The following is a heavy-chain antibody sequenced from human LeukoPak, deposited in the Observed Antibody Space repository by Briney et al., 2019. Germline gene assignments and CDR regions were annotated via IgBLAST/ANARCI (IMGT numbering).Heavy chain of an antibody. D-gene: IGHD3-10*01. CDR2: ISSSGSTI. V-gene: IGHV3-48*03. CDR1: GFTLSSYE. CDR3: ARTMVRGGAFDY. J-gene: IGHJ4*02. Sequence: PGGSLRLSCAASGFTLSSYEMNWVRQAPGKGLEWVSYISSSGSTIYYADSVKGRFTISRDNAKNSLYLQMNSLRAEDTAVYYCARTMVRGGAFDYWGQGTLVTVSS.